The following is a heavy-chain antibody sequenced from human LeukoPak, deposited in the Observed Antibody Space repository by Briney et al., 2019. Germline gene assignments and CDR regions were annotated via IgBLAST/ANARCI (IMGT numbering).Heavy chain of an antibody. CDR2: INSGGSGT. Sequence: GGSLRLSCAASGFAFSSNWMHWVRQTPGKGLVWVSRINSGGSGTSYAAPVKGRFTISRDNSKNTLYLQMNSLRAEDTAVYYCARPKNRENYWRAFDIWGQGTMVTVS. CDR1: GFAFSSNW. D-gene: IGHD1-7*01. J-gene: IGHJ3*02. V-gene: IGHV3-74*01. CDR3: ARPKNRENYWRAFDI.